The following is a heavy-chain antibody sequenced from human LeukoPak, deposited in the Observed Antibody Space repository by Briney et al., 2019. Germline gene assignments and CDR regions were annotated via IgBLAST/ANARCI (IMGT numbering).Heavy chain of an antibody. D-gene: IGHD6-19*01. CDR1: GFTFSSYW. Sequence: PGGSLRLSCAASGFTFSSYWMSWVRQTPGKGLEWVAIILQDGSEKHYVASVKGRFTISRDNAKNSLYLQMNSLRDKDTAVYYCAKYRPLAGLEYWGQGTLVTVSS. CDR2: ILQDGSEK. J-gene: IGHJ4*02. CDR3: AKYRPLAGLEY. V-gene: IGHV3-7*01.